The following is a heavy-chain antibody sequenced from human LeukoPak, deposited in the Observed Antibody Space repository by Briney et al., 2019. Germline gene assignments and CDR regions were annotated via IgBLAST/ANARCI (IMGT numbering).Heavy chain of an antibody. CDR2: INPNSGGT. J-gene: IGHJ5*02. Sequence: ASVKVSCKSSGYTFTGYYMHWVRQAPGQGLEWMGRINPNSGGTNYAQKFQGRVTMTRDTSTRTVYMELSSLRSEDTAVYYCARTPLAGGTGWLDPWGQGTLVTVSS. V-gene: IGHV1-2*06. CDR3: ARTPLAGGTGWLDP. CDR1: GYTFTGYY. D-gene: IGHD1-26*01.